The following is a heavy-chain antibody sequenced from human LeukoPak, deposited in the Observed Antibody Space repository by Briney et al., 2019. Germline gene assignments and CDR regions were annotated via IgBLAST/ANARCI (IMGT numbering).Heavy chain of an antibody. V-gene: IGHV3-73*01. CDR1: GFTFSGSA. CDR2: IRSKANSYAT. Sequence: GGSLRLSCAAFGFTFSGSAIHWVRQASGKGLEWVGRIRSKANSYATAYAASVKGRFTISRDDSKNTAYLQMNSLKTEDTAVYYCTRRRRSGSYYNEPDAFDIWGQGTMVTVSS. D-gene: IGHD3-10*01. CDR3: TRRRRSGSYYNEPDAFDI. J-gene: IGHJ3*02.